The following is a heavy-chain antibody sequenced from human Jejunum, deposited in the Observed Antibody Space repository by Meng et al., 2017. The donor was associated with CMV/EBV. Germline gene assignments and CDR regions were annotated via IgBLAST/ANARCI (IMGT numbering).Heavy chain of an antibody. D-gene: IGHD6-19*01. CDR2: IYYSGST. V-gene: IGHV4-31*03. CDR1: GGSVSSGGYY. J-gene: IGHJ4*02. Sequence: QWRLPESGPGLVKPSQTLSLTCTVSGGSVSSGGYYWTWIRQHPGKGLEWFRHIYYSGSTFYNPSLKRRVIISIDTSKNQFSLNLRSVTAADTAVYYCARVSSGWDYFDYWGQGTLVTVSS. CDR3: ARVSSGWDYFDY.